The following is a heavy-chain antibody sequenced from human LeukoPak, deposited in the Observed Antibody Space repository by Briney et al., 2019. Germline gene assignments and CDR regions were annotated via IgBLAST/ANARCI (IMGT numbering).Heavy chain of an antibody. V-gene: IGHV4-59*08. CDR2: IYYSGST. J-gene: IGHJ4*02. CDR3: ASSTRKNSSGWYALDGGALSYYFDY. CDR1: GGSISSYY. Sequence: SETLSLTCTVSGGSISSYYWSWIRQPPGKGLEWIGYIYYSGSTNYNPSLKSRVTISVDTSKNQFSLKLSSVTAADTAVYSCASSTRKNSSGWYALDGGALSYYFDYWGQGTLVTVSS. D-gene: IGHD6-19*01.